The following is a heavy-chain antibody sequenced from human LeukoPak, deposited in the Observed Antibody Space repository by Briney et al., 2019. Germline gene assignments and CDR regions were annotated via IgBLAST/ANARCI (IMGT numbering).Heavy chain of an antibody. CDR2: IYPGDSDT. Sequence: GESLKISCKGSGYSFTNYWIAWVRQMPGRGLEWMGIIYPGDSDTRYSPSFQGQVTISGDRSISTAYLQWSSLKASDTAMYYCARGRYCTSTSCSHVDYWGQGTLVTVSS. CDR3: ARGRYCTSTSCSHVDY. CDR1: GYSFTNYW. J-gene: IGHJ4*02. D-gene: IGHD2-2*01. V-gene: IGHV5-51*01.